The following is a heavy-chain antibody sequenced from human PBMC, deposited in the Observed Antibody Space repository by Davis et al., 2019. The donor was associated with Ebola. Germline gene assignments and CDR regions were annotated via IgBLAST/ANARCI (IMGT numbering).Heavy chain of an antibody. V-gene: IGHV1-2*06. J-gene: IGHJ6*02. Sequence: ASVKVSCKASGYTFTGYYMHWVRQAPGQGLEWMGRINPNSGGTNYAQKFQGRVTMTRDTSISTAYMELSSLRSEDTAVYYCARSISSTYGMDVWGQGTTVTVSS. CDR1: GYTFTGYY. CDR2: INPNSGGT. CDR3: ARSISSTYGMDV. D-gene: IGHD6-13*01.